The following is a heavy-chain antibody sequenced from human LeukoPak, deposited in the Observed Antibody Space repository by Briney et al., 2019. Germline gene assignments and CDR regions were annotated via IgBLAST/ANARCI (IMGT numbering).Heavy chain of an antibody. V-gene: IGHV3-33*01. J-gene: IGHJ4*02. Sequence: GGSLRLSCAESGFTFSSYGMHWVRQAPGKGLEWVAVIWYDGSNKYYADSVKGRFTISRDNSKNTLYLQMNSLRAEDTAVYYCARGNVVAAAGDYWGQGTLVTVSS. CDR3: ARGNVVAAAGDY. CDR2: IWYDGSNK. D-gene: IGHD6-13*01. CDR1: GFTFSSYG.